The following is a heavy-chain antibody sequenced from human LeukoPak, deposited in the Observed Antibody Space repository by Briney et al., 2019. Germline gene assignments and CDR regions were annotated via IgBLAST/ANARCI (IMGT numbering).Heavy chain of an antibody. CDR3: ARVRITMVRGVRNYYYMDV. J-gene: IGHJ6*03. D-gene: IGHD3-10*01. Sequence: SETLSLTCTVSGGSISSYYWSWIRQPAGKGLEWIGRIYTSGSTNYNPSLKSRVTISVDTSKNQFSLKLSSVTAADTAVYYCARVRITMVRGVRNYYYMDVWGKGTTVTVSS. V-gene: IGHV4-4*07. CDR1: GGSISSYY. CDR2: IYTSGST.